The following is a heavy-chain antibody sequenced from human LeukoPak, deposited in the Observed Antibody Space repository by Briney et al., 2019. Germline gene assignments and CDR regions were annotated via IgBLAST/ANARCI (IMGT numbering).Heavy chain of an antibody. CDR1: GGSLSSGGYS. Sequence: PSQTLSLTCAVSGGSLSSGGYSWSWIRQPPGKGLEWIGYIYHSGSTYYNPSLKSRVTISVDRSKNQFSLKLSSVTAADTAEYYCANFMVRGVNYFDYWGQGTLVTVSS. CDR2: IYHSGST. D-gene: IGHD3-10*01. V-gene: IGHV4-30-2*01. J-gene: IGHJ4*02. CDR3: ANFMVRGVNYFDY.